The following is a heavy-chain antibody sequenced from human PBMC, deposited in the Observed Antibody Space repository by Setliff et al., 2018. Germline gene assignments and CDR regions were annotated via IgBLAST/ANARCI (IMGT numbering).Heavy chain of an antibody. V-gene: IGHV3-43D*04. Sequence: LRLSCAASGFTFDDYAMHWVRQAPGKGLEWVSLISWDGGSTYYADSVKGRFTISRDNSKNSLYLQMNSLRAEDTALYYCAKDIRATAVGYFDYWGQGTLVTVSS. CDR1: GFTFDDYA. CDR2: ISWDGGST. CDR3: AKDIRATAVGYFDY. D-gene: IGHD1-26*01. J-gene: IGHJ4*02.